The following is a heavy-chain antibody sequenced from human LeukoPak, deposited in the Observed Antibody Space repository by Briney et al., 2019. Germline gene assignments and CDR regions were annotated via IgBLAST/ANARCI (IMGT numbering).Heavy chain of an antibody. CDR2: ISAYSGNT. CDR3: ARAEKPNWGNYYYYCMDV. V-gene: IGHV1-18*01. Sequence: ASVKVSCKASGYTFSSYGISWVRQAPGQGLEWMGWISAYSGNTHYAQKFQGRVTMTTDTSTTTAYMELRGLRSDDTAVCYCARAEKPNWGNYYYYCMDVWGKGTTVTVSS. CDR1: GYTFSSYG. J-gene: IGHJ6*03. D-gene: IGHD7-27*01.